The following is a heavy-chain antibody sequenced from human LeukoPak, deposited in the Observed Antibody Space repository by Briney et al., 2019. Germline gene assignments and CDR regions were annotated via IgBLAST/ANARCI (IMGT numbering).Heavy chain of an antibody. D-gene: IGHD3-22*01. CDR1: GFTFSSYG. Sequence: EPGGSLRLSCAAPGFTFSSYGMHWVRQAPGKGLEWVAVISYDGSNKYYADSVKGRFTISRDNSKNTLYLQMNSLRAEDTAVYYCAKDLGDYYDSSGYYTSSDYWGQGTLVTVSS. J-gene: IGHJ4*02. CDR3: AKDLGDYYDSSGYYTSSDY. V-gene: IGHV3-30*18. CDR2: ISYDGSNK.